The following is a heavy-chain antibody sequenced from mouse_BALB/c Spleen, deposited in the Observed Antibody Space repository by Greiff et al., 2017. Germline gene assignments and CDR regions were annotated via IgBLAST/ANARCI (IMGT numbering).Heavy chain of an antibody. CDR1: GYTFTSYV. Sequence: EVQLQESGPELVKPGASVKMSCKASGYTFTSYVMHWVKQKPGQGLEWIGYINPYNDGTKYNEKFKGKATLTSDKSSSTAYMELSSLTSEDSAVYYCARELDSITTVVASPSDYWGQGTTLTVSS. D-gene: IGHD1-1*01. CDR3: ARELDSITTVVASPSDY. CDR2: INPYNDGT. V-gene: IGHV1-14*01. J-gene: IGHJ2*01.